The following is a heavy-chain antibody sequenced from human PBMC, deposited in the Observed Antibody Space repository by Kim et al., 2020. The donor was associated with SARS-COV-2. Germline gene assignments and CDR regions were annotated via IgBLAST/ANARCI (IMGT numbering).Heavy chain of an antibody. V-gene: IGHV4-39*01. CDR3: ARPITVTNDWFDP. J-gene: IGHJ5*02. CDR1: GGSISSSSYY. CDR2: IYYSGST. Sequence: SETLSLTCTVSGGSISSSSYYWGWIRQPPGKGLEWIGSIYYSGSTYYNPSLKSRVTISVDTSKNQFSLKLSSVTAADTAVYYCARPITVTNDWFDPWGQGTLVTVSS. D-gene: IGHD4-17*01.